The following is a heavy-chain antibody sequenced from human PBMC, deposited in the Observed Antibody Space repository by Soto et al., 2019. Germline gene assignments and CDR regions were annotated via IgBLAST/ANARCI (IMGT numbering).Heavy chain of an antibody. V-gene: IGHV3-23*01. D-gene: IGHD4-17*01. J-gene: IGHJ3*02. CDR1: GFTFSSYW. CDR3: AKDRGSDDYGDYGAFDI. CDR2: ISGSGGST. Sequence: GGSLRLSCAASGFTFSSYWMHWVRQAPGKGLVWVSAISGSGGSTYYADSVKGRFTISRDNSKNTLYLQMNSLRAEDTAVYYCAKDRGSDDYGDYGAFDIWGQGTIVTVSS.